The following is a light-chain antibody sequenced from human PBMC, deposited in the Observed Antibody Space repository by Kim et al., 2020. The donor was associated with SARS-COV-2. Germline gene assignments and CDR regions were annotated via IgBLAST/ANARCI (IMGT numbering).Light chain of an antibody. CDR1: TGAVTSGHY. CDR3: FLSDSGARV. CDR2: DTT. V-gene: IGLV7-46*01. J-gene: IGLJ3*02. Sequence: QAVVTQEPSLTVSPGGKVTLTCGSSTGAVTSGHYPYWFQQKPGQAPRTLIYDTTKKHSWTPARFSGSLVGGKAALTLSGAQPEDEADYYCFLSDSGARVFGGGTQLTVL.